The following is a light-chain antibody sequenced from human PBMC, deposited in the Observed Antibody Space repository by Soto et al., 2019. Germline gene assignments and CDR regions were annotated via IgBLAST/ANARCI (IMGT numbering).Light chain of an antibody. CDR3: GSWDSSLSAYV. Sequence: QSVLTQPPSASGTPGQRVTISCSGSSSNIGGNSVSWYQQLPGTAPKLLIYDDNKRPSGIPDRFSGSKSGTSATLGITGFQTGDEADYYCGSWDSSLSAYVLGTGTKVTVL. J-gene: IGLJ1*01. CDR1: SSNIGGNS. V-gene: IGLV1-51*01. CDR2: DDN.